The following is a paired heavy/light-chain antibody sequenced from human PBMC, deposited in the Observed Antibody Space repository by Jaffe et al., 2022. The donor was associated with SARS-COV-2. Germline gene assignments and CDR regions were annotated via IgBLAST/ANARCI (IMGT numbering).Heavy chain of an antibody. V-gene: IGHV4-59*01. CDR3: ARGYCGGGSCFNYFDY. CDR1: GGSITSYD. D-gene: IGHD2-15*01. Sequence: QVQLQESGPGLVKPSETLSLTCTVSGGSITSYDWSWIRQPPGKGLEWIGYVYYSGSTNYNPSLKSRVAISVDTSKNQFSLNLRSVTTADTAIYYCARGYCGGGSCFNYFDYWGHGTLVTVSS. J-gene: IGHJ4*01. CDR2: VYYSGST.
Light chain of an antibody. CDR1: QSVLYNSNNKNY. CDR3: QQYFGIPYT. Sequence: DIVMTQSPDSLAMSLGERATINCRSSQSVLYNSNNKNYLAWYQRKPGQPPKLLIYWASTRESGVPDRFRGSGSGTDFTLTISSLQAEDVAVYYCQQYFGIPYTFGQGTKLEIK. J-gene: IGKJ2*01. V-gene: IGKV4-1*01. CDR2: WAS.